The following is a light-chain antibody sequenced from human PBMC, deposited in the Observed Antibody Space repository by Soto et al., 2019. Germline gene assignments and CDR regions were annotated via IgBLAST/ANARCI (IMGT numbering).Light chain of an antibody. CDR3: FSYAGSSTPVI. Sequence: QSALTQPASVSGSPGQSITISCTGTSSDVGSYNLVSWYQQHPGKAPKLMIYEGSKRPSGVSNRFSGSKSGNTASLTISGLLVEDEAEYYRFSYAGSSTPVIFGGVTKLTVL. V-gene: IGLV2-23*01. J-gene: IGLJ2*01. CDR2: EGS. CDR1: SSDVGSYNL.